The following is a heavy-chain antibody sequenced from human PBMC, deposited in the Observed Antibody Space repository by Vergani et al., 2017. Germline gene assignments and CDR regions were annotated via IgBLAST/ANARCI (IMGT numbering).Heavy chain of an antibody. CDR1: GGTFSSYA. D-gene: IGHD3-22*01. CDR3: ARGTGYYDSSGRRYYYYYGMDV. V-gene: IGHV1-69*06. Sequence: QVQLVQSGAEVKKPGSSVKVSCKASGGTFSSYAISWVRQAPGQGLEWMGGIIPIFGTANYAQKFQGRVTMTRNTSISTAYMELSSLRSEDTAVYYCARGTGYYDSSGRRYYYYYGMDVWGQGTTVTVSS. CDR2: IIPIFGTA. J-gene: IGHJ6*02.